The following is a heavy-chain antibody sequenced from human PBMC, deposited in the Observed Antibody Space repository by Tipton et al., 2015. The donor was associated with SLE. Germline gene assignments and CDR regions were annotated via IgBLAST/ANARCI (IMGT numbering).Heavy chain of an antibody. J-gene: IGHJ4*02. CDR3: ARHVFRLQQPFDY. D-gene: IGHD6-13*01. CDR1: GGSISSHC. Sequence: TLSLTCTVSGGSISSHCWNWIRQPPGKGLEWIGDICITVTTYYNPSLKSRVTISLDTSKNHFSLQLTAVTAADTALYYCARHVFRLQQPFDYWGQGTLVTVSS. CDR2: ICITVTT. V-gene: IGHV4-59*08.